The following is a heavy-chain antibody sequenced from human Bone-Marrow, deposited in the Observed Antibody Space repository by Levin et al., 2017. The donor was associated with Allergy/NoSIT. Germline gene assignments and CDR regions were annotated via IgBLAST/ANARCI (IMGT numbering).Heavy chain of an antibody. J-gene: IGHJ4*02. V-gene: IGHV2-70*11. CDR3: ARIRLHYDSSGSVIDEGDY. CDR1: GFSLSTSGMC. CDR2: IDWDDDK. D-gene: IGHD3-22*01. Sequence: ASGPTLVKPTQTLTLTCTFSGFSLSTSGMCVSWIRQPPGKALEWLARIDWDDDKYYSTSLKTRLTISKDNSKNQVVLTMTNMDPVDTATYDCARIRLHYDSSGSVIDEGDYWGQGTLVTVSS.